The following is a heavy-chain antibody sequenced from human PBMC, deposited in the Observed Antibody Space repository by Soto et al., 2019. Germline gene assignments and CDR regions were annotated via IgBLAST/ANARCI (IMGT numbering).Heavy chain of an antibody. V-gene: IGHV4-4*02. J-gene: IGHJ3*01. CDR3: ARARITVAARPDAFDV. Sequence: SETLSLTCTVSGGSVTTSKWWNWVRQTPGKGLEWIGEVYHSGTTNYNPSLESRVTISVDKSNNQFSLRLSSVTAADTAIYFCARARITVAARPDAFDVWGQGTLVTVS. D-gene: IGHD6-6*01. CDR2: VYHSGTT. CDR1: GGSVTTSKW.